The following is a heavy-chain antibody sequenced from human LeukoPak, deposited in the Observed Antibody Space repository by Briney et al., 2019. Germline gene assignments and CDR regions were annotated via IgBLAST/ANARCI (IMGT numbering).Heavy chain of an antibody. J-gene: IGHJ4*02. D-gene: IGHD2-2*01. CDR3: ARDPRYCSSISCPSLDY. CDR1: GFTFSDYY. V-gene: IGHV3-11*01. CDR2: ISSSGSTI. Sequence: GGSLRPSCAASGFTFSDYYMSWIRQAPGKGLEWVSYISSSGSTIYYADSVKGRFTISRDNAKNSLYLQMNSLRAEDTAVYYCARDPRYCSSISCPSLDYWGQGTLVTVSS.